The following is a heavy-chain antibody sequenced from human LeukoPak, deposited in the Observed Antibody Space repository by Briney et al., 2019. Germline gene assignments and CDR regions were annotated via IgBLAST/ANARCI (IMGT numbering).Heavy chain of an antibody. V-gene: IGHV1-18*01. CDR1: GYTFSSYG. J-gene: IGHJ4*02. Sequence: ASVKVSCKASGYTFSSYGISWVRQAPGQGLEWMGWIAIYNGDSKYAQKFQGRATMTTDTSTSTAYMELRSLRSDDTAVYYCARDQYDSVWGSHRPYFDYWGQGTLVTVSS. D-gene: IGHD3-16*02. CDR2: IAIYNGDS. CDR3: ARDQYDSVWGSHRPYFDY.